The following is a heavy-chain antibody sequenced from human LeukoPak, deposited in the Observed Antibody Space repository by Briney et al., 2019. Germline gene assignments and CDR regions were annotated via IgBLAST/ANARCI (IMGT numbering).Heavy chain of an antibody. CDR2: ISTSINYI. CDR3: ARGSSWELLRFFDY. Sequence: GGSLTLSSAPSGFTFSIFTMNWVRQAQGKGLEWVSSISTSINYIYYADSVKGRFTISRDNAKNSLYLQMNSLRVEDKAVYYCARGSSWELLRFFDYWGQGTLVTVSS. V-gene: IGHV3-21*01. CDR1: GFTFSIFT. J-gene: IGHJ4*02. D-gene: IGHD1-26*01.